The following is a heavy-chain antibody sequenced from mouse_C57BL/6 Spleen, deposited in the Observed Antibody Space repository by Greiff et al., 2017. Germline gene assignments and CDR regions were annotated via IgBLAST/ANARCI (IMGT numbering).Heavy chain of an antibody. CDR2: IWSGGST. V-gene: IGHV2-2*01. CDR1: GFSLTSYG. CDR3: ARNYYGSSYFDY. J-gene: IGHJ2*01. D-gene: IGHD1-1*01. Sequence: VQLQESGPGLVQPSQSLSITCTVSGFSLTSYGVHWVRQSPGKGLEWLGMIWSGGSTDYNAAFISRLSISKDNPKSQVFFKMNSLQADDTAIYYCARNYYGSSYFDYWGQGTTLTVSS.